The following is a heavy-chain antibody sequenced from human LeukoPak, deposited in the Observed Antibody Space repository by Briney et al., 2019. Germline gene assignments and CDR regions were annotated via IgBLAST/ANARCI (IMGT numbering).Heavy chain of an antibody. D-gene: IGHD3-10*01. Sequence: ASVKVSCKTSGGTVSRFAISWVRQAPGQGLEWMGGIIPIFGPANYAQKFQGRVTITADESTSTAYMELSSLRSEDTALYYCAKSTYYYGSGEGSNYWYFDLWGRGTLVTVSS. CDR1: GGTVSRFA. CDR2: IIPIFGPA. J-gene: IGHJ2*01. V-gene: IGHV1-69*13. CDR3: AKSTYYYGSGEGSNYWYFDL.